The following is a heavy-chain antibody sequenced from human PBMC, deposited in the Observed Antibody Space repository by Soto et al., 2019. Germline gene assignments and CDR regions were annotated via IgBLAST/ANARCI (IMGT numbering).Heavy chain of an antibody. CDR3: ARDTSTYGMDV. V-gene: IGHV3-30-3*01. Sequence: GGSLRLSCAASGFTFSSYAMHWVRQAPGKGLEWVAVISYDGSNKYYADSVKGRFTISRDNSKNTLYLQMNSLRAEDTAVYYCARDTSTYGMDVWGQGTTVTSP. CDR1: GFTFSSYA. J-gene: IGHJ6*02. CDR2: ISYDGSNK. D-gene: IGHD1-26*01.